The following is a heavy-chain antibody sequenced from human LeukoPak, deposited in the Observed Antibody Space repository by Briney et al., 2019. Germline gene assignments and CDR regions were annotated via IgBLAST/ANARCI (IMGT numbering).Heavy chain of an antibody. V-gene: IGHV4-39*07. Sequence: SSETLSLTCTVSGGSISSSSYYWGWIRQPPGKGLEWIGEINHSGSTNYNPSLKSRVTISVDTSKNQFSLKLSSVTAADTAVYYCARESGEQQLPDAFDIWGQGTMVTVSS. CDR3: ARESGEQQLPDAFDI. J-gene: IGHJ3*02. D-gene: IGHD6-13*01. CDR1: GGSISSSSYY. CDR2: INHSGST.